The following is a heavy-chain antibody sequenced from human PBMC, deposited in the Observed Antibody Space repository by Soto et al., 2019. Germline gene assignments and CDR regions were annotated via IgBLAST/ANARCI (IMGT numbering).Heavy chain of an antibody. Sequence: PSETLSLTCTVSGGSISSGDYYWSWIRQPPGKGLEWIGYIHYSGSTYYNPSLKSRVTISVDTSKNQFSLKLSSVTAADTAVYYCASQHYYDSSGYYVGYWGQGTLVTVSS. J-gene: IGHJ4*02. V-gene: IGHV4-30-4*01. CDR3: ASQHYYDSSGYYVGY. D-gene: IGHD3-22*01. CDR1: GGSISSGDYY. CDR2: IHYSGST.